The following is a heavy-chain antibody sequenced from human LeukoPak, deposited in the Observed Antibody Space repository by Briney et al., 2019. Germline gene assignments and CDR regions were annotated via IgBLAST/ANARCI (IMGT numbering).Heavy chain of an antibody. Sequence: PSKTLSLTCTVSGGSISSYYWSWIRQPPGKGLEWIGYIYTSGSTNYNPSLKSRVTISVDTSKNQFSLKLSSVTAADTAVYYCARQGAARPFDYWGQGTLVTVSS. CDR3: ARQGAARPFDY. V-gene: IGHV4-4*09. J-gene: IGHJ4*02. CDR1: GGSISSYY. D-gene: IGHD6-6*01. CDR2: IYTSGST.